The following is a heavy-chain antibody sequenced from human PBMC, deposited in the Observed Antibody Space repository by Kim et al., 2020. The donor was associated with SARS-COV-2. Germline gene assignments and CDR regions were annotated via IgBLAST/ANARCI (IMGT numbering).Heavy chain of an antibody. CDR2: ISAYNGNT. J-gene: IGHJ6*02. V-gene: IGHV1-18*01. Sequence: ASVKVSCKASGYTFTSYGISWVRQAPGQGLEWMGWISAYNGNTNYAQKLQGRVTMTTDTSTSTAYMELRSLRSDDTAVYYCARGPWGTMVQGVYYYYYGMDVWGQGTTVTVSS. CDR3: ARGPWGTMVQGVYYYYYGMDV. D-gene: IGHD3-10*01. CDR1: GYTFTSYG.